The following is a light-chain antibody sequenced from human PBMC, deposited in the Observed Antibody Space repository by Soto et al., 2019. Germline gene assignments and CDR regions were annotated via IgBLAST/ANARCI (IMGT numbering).Light chain of an antibody. J-gene: IGLJ1*01. CDR2: EVS. Sequence: QSALTQPRSVSGSPGQSVTISCTGTNSDVGTYNYVSWYQQHPGKAPKLIIYEVSDRPSGISSRFSGSKSGNTASLTISGLQTEDEADYYCSSYTSSSTLFGTGTKLTVL. CDR1: NSDVGTYNY. CDR3: SSYTSSSTL. V-gene: IGLV2-14*01.